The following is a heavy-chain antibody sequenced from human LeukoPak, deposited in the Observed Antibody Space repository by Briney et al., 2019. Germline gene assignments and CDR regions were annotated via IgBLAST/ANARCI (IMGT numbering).Heavy chain of an antibody. Sequence: SETLSLTCTVSGGSISSYYWSWIRQPPGKGLEWIGRIYTSGSTNYNPSLKSRVTMSVDTSKNQFSLKLSSVTAADTAVYYCARESTSRGPGSDFYYYMDVWGKGTTVTVSS. V-gene: IGHV4-4*07. CDR2: IYTSGST. D-gene: IGHD3-10*01. J-gene: IGHJ6*03. CDR3: ARESTSRGPGSDFYYYMDV. CDR1: GGSISSYY.